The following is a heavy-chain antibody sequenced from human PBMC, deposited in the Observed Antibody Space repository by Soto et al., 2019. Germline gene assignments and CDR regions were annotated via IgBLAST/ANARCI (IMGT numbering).Heavy chain of an antibody. D-gene: IGHD2-2*01. J-gene: IGHJ6*02. Sequence: VKVSCKASGYTFTSYGISWVRQAPGQGLEWMGWISAYNGNTNYAQKLQGRVTMTTDTSTSTAYMELRSLRSDDTAVYYCARDHEPIAYCSSTSCLRPLLYGMDVWGQGTTVTVSS. CDR1: GYTFTSYG. CDR2: ISAYNGNT. CDR3: ARDHEPIAYCSSTSCLRPLLYGMDV. V-gene: IGHV1-18*01.